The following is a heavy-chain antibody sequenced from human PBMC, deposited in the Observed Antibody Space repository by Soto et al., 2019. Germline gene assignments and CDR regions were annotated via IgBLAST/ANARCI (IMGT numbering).Heavy chain of an antibody. D-gene: IGHD6-6*01. CDR1: GYTFTSYY. J-gene: IGHJ6*02. V-gene: IGHV1-46*01. Sequence: ASVKVSCKASGYTFTSYYMHWVRQAPGQGLEWMGIINPSGGSTSYAQKFQGRVTMTRDTSTSTVYMELSSLRSEDTAVYYCARPSVLRIAARRDYYYGMDFWGQGTTVTVSS. CDR3: ARPSVLRIAARRDYYYGMDF. CDR2: INPSGGST.